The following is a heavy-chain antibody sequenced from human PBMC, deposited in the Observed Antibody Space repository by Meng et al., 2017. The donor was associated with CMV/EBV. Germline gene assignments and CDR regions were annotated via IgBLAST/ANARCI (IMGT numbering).Heavy chain of an antibody. CDR3: ARDLSSSWYGIDY. J-gene: IGHJ4*02. CDR1: GGSISSYY. Sequence: SETLSLTCTVSGGSISSYYWSWIRQPPGKGLEWIGYIYYSGSTNYNPSLKSRVTISVDTSKNQFSLKLSSVTAADTAVYYCARDLSSSWYGIDYWGQGTLVTVPS. D-gene: IGHD6-13*01. V-gene: IGHV4-59*01. CDR2: IYYSGST.